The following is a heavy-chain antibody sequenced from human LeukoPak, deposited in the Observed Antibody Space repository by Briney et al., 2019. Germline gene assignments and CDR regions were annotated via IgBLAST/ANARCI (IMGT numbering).Heavy chain of an antibody. CDR2: ISGSSAAI. CDR1: GFSFSNYA. J-gene: IGHJ6*03. D-gene: IGHD6-13*01. V-gene: IGHV3-48*01. Sequence: GGSLRLSCAASGFSFSNYAMNWVRQAPGKGLEWVSYISGSSAAIYYADSVEGRFTISRGKAKNSLYLQMNSLRAEDTAVYYCARDPSRGYNYYSYMDVWGKGTTVTVSS. CDR3: ARDPSRGYNYYSYMDV.